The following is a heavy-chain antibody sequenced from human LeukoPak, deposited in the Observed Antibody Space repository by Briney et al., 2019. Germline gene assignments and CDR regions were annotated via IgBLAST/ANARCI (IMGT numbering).Heavy chain of an antibody. D-gene: IGHD3-22*01. CDR3: AKVGCGSGYCAFDY. CDR2: ISYDGSNI. V-gene: IGHV3-30*18. CDR1: GLTFSSYG. J-gene: IGHJ4*02. Sequence: GGSLRLSCVASGLTFSSYGMHWVRPAPGKGLEWVAVISYDGSNIYYAAYVKGRFTISRDNSKNTLYLQMNSLRAEDTAVYYCAKVGCGSGYCAFDYWGQGTLVTVSS.